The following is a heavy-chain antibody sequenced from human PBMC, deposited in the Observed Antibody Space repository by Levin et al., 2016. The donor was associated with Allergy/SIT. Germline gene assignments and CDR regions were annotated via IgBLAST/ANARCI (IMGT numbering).Heavy chain of an antibody. J-gene: IGHJ5*02. D-gene: IGHD6-13*01. Sequence: ASVKVSCKASGYTFTSYAMHWVRQAPGQRLEWMGWINAGNGNTKYSQKFQGRVTTTRDTSASTAYMELSSLRSEDTAVYYCARRSSSWYWFDPWGQGTLVTVSS. V-gene: IGHV1-3*01. CDR3: ARRSSSWYWFDP. CDR2: INAGNGNT. CDR1: GYTFTSYA.